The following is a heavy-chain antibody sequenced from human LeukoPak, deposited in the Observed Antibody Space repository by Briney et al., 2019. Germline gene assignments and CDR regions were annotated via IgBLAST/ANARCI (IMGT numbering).Heavy chain of an antibody. J-gene: IGHJ1*01. CDR1: GGSISSSSYY. CDR3: ASIQAWSGYQRAEYFQH. Sequence: SETLSLTCTVSGGSISSSSYYWGWIRQPPGKGLEWIGSIYYSGSTYYNPSLKSRVTISVDTSKNQFSLKLSPVTAADTAVYYCASIQAWSGYQRAEYFQHWGQGTLVTVSS. D-gene: IGHD3-3*01. CDR2: IYYSGST. V-gene: IGHV4-39*01.